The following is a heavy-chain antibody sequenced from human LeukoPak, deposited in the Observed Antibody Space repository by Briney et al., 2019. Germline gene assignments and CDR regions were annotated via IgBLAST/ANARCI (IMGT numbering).Heavy chain of an antibody. J-gene: IGHJ5*02. V-gene: IGHV4-34*01. CDR3: ARGNSSLGDYFENWFDP. CDR1: GGSFSGYY. D-gene: IGHD4-17*01. CDR2: INHSGST. Sequence: SETLSLTCAVYGGSFSGYYWSWIRQPPGKGLEWIGEINHSGSTNYNPSLKSRVTISVDTSKNQFSLKLSSVTAADTAVYYCARGNSSLGDYFENWFDPWGQGTLVTVSS.